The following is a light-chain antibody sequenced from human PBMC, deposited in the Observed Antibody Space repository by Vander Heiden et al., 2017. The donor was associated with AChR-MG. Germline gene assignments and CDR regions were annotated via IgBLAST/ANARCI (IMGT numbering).Light chain of an antibody. CDR2: LAS. Sequence: DIVVTPSPLSLLVTPGEPAPHPCRSSQSRLNSNGYNYLDGYLQKPGQSPQLLIHLASNRASGVPDRLSGSGSGTDVTLIISRVEAEDVGVYYCRQSLQSQLTFGGGTKVEIK. CDR1: QSRLNSNGYNY. V-gene: IGKV2-28*01. J-gene: IGKJ4*01. CDR3: RQSLQSQLT.